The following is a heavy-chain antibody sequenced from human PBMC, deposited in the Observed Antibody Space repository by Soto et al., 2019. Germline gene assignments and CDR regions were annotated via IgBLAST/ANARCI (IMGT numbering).Heavy chain of an antibody. D-gene: IGHD1-26*01. J-gene: IGHJ6*02. CDR2: IYYSGST. Sequence: TLSLTCTVSGGSISSGGYYWSWIRQHPGKGLEWIGYIYYSGSTYYNPSLKSRVTISVDTSKNQFSLKLSSVTAADTAVYYCARPIKDSDSHPSWYFYGLDVWGQGTTVTVSS. V-gene: IGHV4-31*03. CDR1: GGSISSGGYY. CDR3: ARPIKDSDSHPSWYFYGLDV.